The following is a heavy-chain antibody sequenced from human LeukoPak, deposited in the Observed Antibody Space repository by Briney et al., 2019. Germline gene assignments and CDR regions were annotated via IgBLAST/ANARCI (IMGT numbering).Heavy chain of an antibody. Sequence: SETLSLTCTVSGGSIGSPNYYWAWIRQPPGKGLEWIGSIYYSGSTYYNPSLKSRVTISVDTSKNQFSLKLSSVTAADTAVYYCARPIAAAASYYFDYWGQGTLVTVSS. CDR2: IYYSGST. V-gene: IGHV4-39*01. J-gene: IGHJ4*02. D-gene: IGHD6-13*01. CDR1: GGSIGSPNYY. CDR3: ARPIAAAASYYFDY.